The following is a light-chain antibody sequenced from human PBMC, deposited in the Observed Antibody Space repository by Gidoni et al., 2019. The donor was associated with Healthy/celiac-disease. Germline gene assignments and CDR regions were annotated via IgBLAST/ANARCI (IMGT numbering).Light chain of an antibody. J-gene: IGKJ1*01. CDR3: QQYNMYSA. CDR1: HSISSW. Sequence: DIQMTQSPSTLSASVGDRVTITCRASHSISSWLAWYQQKPGKAPKLLIYKASSLESGVPSRFSGSGSGTEFTLTISSLQPDDFATYYCQQYNMYSAFGQGTKVEIK. CDR2: KAS. V-gene: IGKV1-5*03.